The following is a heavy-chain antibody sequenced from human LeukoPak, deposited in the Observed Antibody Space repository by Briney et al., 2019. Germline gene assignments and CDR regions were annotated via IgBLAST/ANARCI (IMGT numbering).Heavy chain of an antibody. D-gene: IGHD5-24*01. J-gene: IGHJ3*02. CDR1: GFTFSSYA. V-gene: IGHV3-30-3*01. CDR2: ISYDGSNK. Sequence: PGGSLRLSCAASGFTFSSYAMHWVRQAPGKGLEWVAVISYDGSNKYYADSVKGRFTISRDNSKNTLYLQMNSLRAEDTAVYYCARGEGDGYNYAFDIWGQGTMVTVSS. CDR3: ARGEGDGYNYAFDI.